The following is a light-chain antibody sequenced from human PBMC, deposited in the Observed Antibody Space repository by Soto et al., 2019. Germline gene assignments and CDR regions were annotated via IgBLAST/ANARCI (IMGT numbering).Light chain of an antibody. CDR1: QSISSW. CDR2: AAS. CDR3: QQSYSSPPT. V-gene: IGKV1-39*01. Sequence: DIQMTHSPSTLSASVGDRVTIXXRASQSISSWLAWYQQKPGKAPKXVIFAASSLQSGVPSRFSGSRSGPDFTLTISSLQPEDFATYYCQQSYSSPPTFGQGTKVDIK. J-gene: IGKJ1*01.